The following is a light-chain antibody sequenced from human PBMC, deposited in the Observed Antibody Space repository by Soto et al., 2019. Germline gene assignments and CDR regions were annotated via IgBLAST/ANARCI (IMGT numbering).Light chain of an antibody. J-gene: IGKJ4*01. CDR1: QNIRSW. CDR3: QEYNGNSGLT. CDR2: SAS. Sequence: DIQMTQSPSTLSASVGDRVTITCRASQNIRSWLAWYQQKPGKAPELLIYSASSLESGVPSRFSGSGSGTEFIPTISSLQPDDFATYYCQEYNGNSGLTFGAGTKVEIK. V-gene: IGKV1-5*03.